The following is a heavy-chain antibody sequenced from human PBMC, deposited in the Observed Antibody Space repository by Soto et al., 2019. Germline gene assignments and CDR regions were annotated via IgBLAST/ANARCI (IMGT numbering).Heavy chain of an antibody. J-gene: IGHJ4*02. CDR2: ISGSGGST. CDR1: GFTFSNYA. Sequence: PGGSLRLSCAGSGFTFSNYAMISVRQAPGKGLAWVSAISGSGGSTYYADSVKGRFTISRDNSKNTLYLQMNSLRAEDTALYYCAKVPVGATGRFDYWGQGTLVTVS. CDR3: AKVPVGATGRFDY. D-gene: IGHD1-26*01. V-gene: IGHV3-23*01.